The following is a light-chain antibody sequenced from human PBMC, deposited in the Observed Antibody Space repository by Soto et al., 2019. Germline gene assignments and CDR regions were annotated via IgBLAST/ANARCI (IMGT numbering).Light chain of an antibody. V-gene: IGKV1-27*01. CDR3: QQLTSYPRST. CDR2: AAS. CDR1: QDIGNF. Sequence: DIQMTQSPSSLSAFVGDRVTITCRASQDIGNFLAWYQQKPGKVPKLLIYAASTLQSGVPSRFSGSGSGTEFTLTISSLQPEDFATYHCQQLTSYPRSTFGQGTRLEIK. J-gene: IGKJ5*01.